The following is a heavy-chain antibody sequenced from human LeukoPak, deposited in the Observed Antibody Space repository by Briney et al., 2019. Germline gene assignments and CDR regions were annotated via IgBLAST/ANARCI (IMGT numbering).Heavy chain of an antibody. CDR3: ARHVGYGNNWFDP. CDR1: GGSISSYY. CDR2: IYYSGST. J-gene: IGHJ5*02. Sequence: PSETLSLTCTVSGGSISSYYWSWIRQPPGKGLEWIGYIYYSGSTNYNPSLMSRVTISVDTSKNQFSLKLRSLTAADTAVYYCARHVGYGNNWFDPWGQGTLVTVSS. V-gene: IGHV4-59*08. D-gene: IGHD5-18*01.